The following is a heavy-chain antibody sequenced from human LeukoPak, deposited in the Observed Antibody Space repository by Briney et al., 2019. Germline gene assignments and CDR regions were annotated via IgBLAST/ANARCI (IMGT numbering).Heavy chain of an antibody. V-gene: IGHV4-34*01. CDR1: GGSFSDYS. CDR3: AGRPSIWYSKNIDY. CDR2: INHSGST. D-gene: IGHD6-13*01. J-gene: IGHJ4*02. Sequence: SETLSLTCAVYGGSFSDYSWSWIRQPPWKGLEWIGEINHSGSTYYNPSLKSRVTISVDTSKNQVSLKLSSVTAADTAVYYCAGRPSIWYSKNIDYWGQGTLVTVSS.